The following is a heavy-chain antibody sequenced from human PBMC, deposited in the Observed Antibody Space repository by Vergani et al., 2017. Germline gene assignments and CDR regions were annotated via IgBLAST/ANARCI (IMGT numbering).Heavy chain of an antibody. CDR3: ARGPDYMDV. V-gene: IGHV4-61*10. J-gene: IGHJ6*03. Sequence: QVQLQESGPGLVKPSETLSLTCTVSGGSVSSGSYYCSWIRQPAGQGLEWIGYIYYSGSTNYNPSLKSRVTISVDTSKNQFSLKLSSVTAADTAVYYCARGPDYMDVWGKGTTVTVSS. CDR2: IYYSGST. CDR1: GGSVSSGSYY.